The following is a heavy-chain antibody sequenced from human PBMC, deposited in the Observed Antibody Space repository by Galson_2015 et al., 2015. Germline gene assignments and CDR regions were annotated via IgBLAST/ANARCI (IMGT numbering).Heavy chain of an antibody. CDR1: GYTLTELS. CDR2: FDPEDGET. D-gene: IGHD2-2*01. Sequence: SVKVSCKVSGYTLTELSMHWVRQAPGKGLEWMGGFDPEDGETIYAQKFQGRVTMTEDTSTDTAYMELSSLRAEDTAVYYCARASQGYCSSTSCSKSMAYYYYGMDVWGQGTTVTVSS. CDR3: ARASQGYCSSTSCSKSMAYYYYGMDV. J-gene: IGHJ6*02. V-gene: IGHV1-24*01.